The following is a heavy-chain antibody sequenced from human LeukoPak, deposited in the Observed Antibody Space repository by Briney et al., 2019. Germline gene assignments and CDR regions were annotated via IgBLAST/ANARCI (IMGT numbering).Heavy chain of an antibody. CDR2: ISASGGSR. CDR1: GFTFSSYV. Sequence: PGGSLRLSCAASGFTFSSYVMRWVRQAPGKGLEWVSGISASGGSRYYADSVKGRFTISRDNSKNTLYLQMNSLRADDPAVYYCAQDRRATVTTFVYWGQGTLVTVSS. D-gene: IGHD4-17*01. J-gene: IGHJ4*02. V-gene: IGHV3-23*01. CDR3: AQDRRATVTTFVY.